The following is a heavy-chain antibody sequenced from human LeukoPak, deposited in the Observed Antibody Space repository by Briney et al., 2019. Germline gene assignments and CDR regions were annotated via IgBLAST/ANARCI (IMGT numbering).Heavy chain of an antibody. CDR1: GGSISSGDYY. D-gene: IGHD6-19*01. CDR2: IHYSGST. V-gene: IGHV4-30-4*01. Sequence: SETLSLTCTVSGGSISSGDYYWSWIRQPPGKGLEWIGYIHYSGSTYYNPSLKSRVTISVDTSKNQFSLKLSSVTAADTAVYYCARDHMAGAVLYWGQGSLVTVSS. J-gene: IGHJ4*02. CDR3: ARDHMAGAVLY.